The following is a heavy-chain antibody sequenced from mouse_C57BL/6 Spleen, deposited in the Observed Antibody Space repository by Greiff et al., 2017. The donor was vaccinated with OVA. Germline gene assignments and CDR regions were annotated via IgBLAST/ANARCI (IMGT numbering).Heavy chain of an antibody. CDR3: ARLNGNYGAMDY. J-gene: IGHJ4*01. CDR2: ISNGGGST. CDR1: GFTFSDYY. Sequence: EVMLVESGGGLVQPGGSLKLSCAASGFTFSDYYMYWVRQTPEKRLEWVAYISNGGGSTYYPDTVKGRFTISRDNAKNTLYLQMSRLKSEDTAMYYCARLNGNYGAMDYWGQGTSVTVSS. D-gene: IGHD2-1*01. V-gene: IGHV5-12*01.